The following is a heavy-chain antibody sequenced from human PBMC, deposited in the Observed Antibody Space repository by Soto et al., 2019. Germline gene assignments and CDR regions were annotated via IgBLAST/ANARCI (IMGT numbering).Heavy chain of an antibody. D-gene: IGHD4-17*01. CDR2: IYHSGST. CDR1: GGSISSSNW. V-gene: IGHV4-4*02. J-gene: IGHJ5*02. Sequence: SETLSLTCAVSGGSISSSNWWSWVRQPPGKGLEWIGEIYHSGSTNYNPSLKSRVTISVDKSKNQFSLKLSSVTAADTAVYYCARETGYGVYWFDPWGQGTLVTVSS. CDR3: ARETGYGVYWFDP.